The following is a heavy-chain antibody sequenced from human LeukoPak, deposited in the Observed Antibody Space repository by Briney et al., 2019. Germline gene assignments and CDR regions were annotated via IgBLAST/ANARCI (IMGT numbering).Heavy chain of an antibody. V-gene: IGHV3-74*01. CDR3: ARDGPTVTTVRGFYY. J-gene: IGHJ4*02. CDR2: INSDGSST. D-gene: IGHD4-11*01. Sequence: GGSLRLSCAASGFTFSSYWMHWVRQAPGKGLVWVSRINSDGSSTSYADSVKGRFTISRDNAKNTLYLQMNSLRAEDTAVYYCARDGPTVTTVRGFYYWGQGTLVTVSS. CDR1: GFTFSSYW.